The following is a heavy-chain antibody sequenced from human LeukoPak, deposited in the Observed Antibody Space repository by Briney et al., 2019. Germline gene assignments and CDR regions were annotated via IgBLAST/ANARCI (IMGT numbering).Heavy chain of an antibody. D-gene: IGHD3-16*01. J-gene: IGHJ3*02. V-gene: IGHV3-72*01. CDR1: GFTFSDYI. CDR3: TRDGGDETKTAFDI. CDR2: IRRRGKSYTT. Sequence: PGGSLRLSCAASGFTFSDYIMDWVRQAPRRGLEWVGRIRRRGKSYTTEYAASVKGRFSISREDSENSPYLHMNNLKIEDTAVYRCTRDGGDETKTAFDIWDQGTLVTVSS.